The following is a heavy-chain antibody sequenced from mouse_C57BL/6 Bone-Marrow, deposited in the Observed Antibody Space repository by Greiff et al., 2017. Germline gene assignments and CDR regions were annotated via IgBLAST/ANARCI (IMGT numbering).Heavy chain of an antibody. CDR3: ASNYYGSSYAH. D-gene: IGHD1-1*01. CDR1: GYTFTDYY. Sequence: VQLQQSGPVLVKPGASVKMSCKASGYTFTDYYMNWVKQSHGKSLEWIGVINPYNGGTSYNQKFKGKATLTVDKSSSTAYMELNSLTSEDSAVYYCASNYYGSSYAHWGQGTTLTVSS. CDR2: INPYNGGT. V-gene: IGHV1-19*01. J-gene: IGHJ2*01.